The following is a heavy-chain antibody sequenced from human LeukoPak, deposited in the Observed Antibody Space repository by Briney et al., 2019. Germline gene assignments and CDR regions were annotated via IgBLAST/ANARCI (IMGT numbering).Heavy chain of an antibody. V-gene: IGHV1-8*03. CDR2: MNPNSGNT. D-gene: IGHD4-17*01. Sequence: ASVKVSCKASGYTFTSYDVNWVRQATGQGLEWMGWMNPNSGNTGYAQKFQGRVTITRNTSISTAYMELSSLRSDDTAVYYCARVNYGNTWFDPWGQGTLVTVSS. J-gene: IGHJ5*02. CDR1: GYTFTSYD. CDR3: ARVNYGNTWFDP.